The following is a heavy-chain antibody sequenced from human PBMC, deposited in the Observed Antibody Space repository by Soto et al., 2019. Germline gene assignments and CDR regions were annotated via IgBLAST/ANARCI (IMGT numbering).Heavy chain of an antibody. J-gene: IGHJ3*02. CDR2: ISDSGRTI. V-gene: IGHV3-11*01. CDR1: GFTFSDYY. CDR3: ARDRAARPFYAFDI. Sequence: QVQLVESGGGLVKPGGSLRLSCAASGFTFSDYYMSWIRQAPGKGLECVSYISDSGRTIYYADSVKGRFTISRDNAKNSLYLQMNSVRAEDTAVYYCARDRAARPFYAFDIWGQGTMVTVSS. D-gene: IGHD6-6*01.